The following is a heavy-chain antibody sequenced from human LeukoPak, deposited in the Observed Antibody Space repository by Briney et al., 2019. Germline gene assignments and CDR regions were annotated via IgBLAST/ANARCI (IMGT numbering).Heavy chain of an antibody. D-gene: IGHD2-15*01. CDR1: GGSFSGYY. V-gene: IGHV4-34*01. Sequence: SETLSLTCAVYGGSFSGYYWSWIRQPPGKGLEWIGEINHSGSTNYNPSLKSRVTISVDTSKNQFSLKLSSVTAADTAVYYCARVRVDKGHCFDYWGQGTLVTVSS. CDR2: INHSGST. J-gene: IGHJ4*02. CDR3: ARVRVDKGHCFDY.